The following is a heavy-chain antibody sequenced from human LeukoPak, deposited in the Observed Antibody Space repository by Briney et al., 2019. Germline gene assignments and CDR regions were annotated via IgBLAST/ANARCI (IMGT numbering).Heavy chain of an antibody. CDR2: IYSGGHS. CDR3: AGGMYGYGPA. Sequence: GGSLRLSCAASGFTVSSNYMSWVRQAPGKGLEWVSVIYSGGHSYYADSVKGRFTVSRDNSKNTVYLQMNSMRAEDTAVYYCAGGMYGYGPAWGQGTLVTVSS. D-gene: IGHD5-18*01. J-gene: IGHJ5*02. CDR1: GFTVSSNY. V-gene: IGHV3-53*01.